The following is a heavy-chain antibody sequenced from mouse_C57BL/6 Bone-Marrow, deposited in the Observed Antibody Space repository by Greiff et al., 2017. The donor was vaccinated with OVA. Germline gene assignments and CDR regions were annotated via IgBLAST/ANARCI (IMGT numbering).Heavy chain of an antibody. CDR3: AKRYERYYEYSYAIDN. D-gene: IGHD1-1*01. V-gene: IGHV2-5*01. Sequence: QVQLQQSGPGLVQPSQRLSITCTVSGFSLTSYGVHWVRQSPGTGLEWLGVIWRGGSTDYNAAFMSRLSITKAKSTSQVFFNMNSLQAHNTAIYYCAKRYERYYEYSYAIDNWGQGNPVTASP. CDR2: IWRGGST. J-gene: IGHJ4*01. CDR1: GFSLTSYG.